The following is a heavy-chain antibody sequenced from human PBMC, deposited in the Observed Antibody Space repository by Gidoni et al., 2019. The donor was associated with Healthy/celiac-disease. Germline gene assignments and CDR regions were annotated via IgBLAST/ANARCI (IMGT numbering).Heavy chain of an antibody. CDR2: IIPILGIA. Sequence: VHLVQSGAAVKKPGSSLKVSCKASGATFSSYAISWVRQAPGQGLEWMGRIIPILGIANYAQKFQGRVTITADKSTSTAYMELSSLRSEDTAVYYCARDQDYGDYHYGMDVWGQGTTVTVSS. CDR1: GATFSSYA. V-gene: IGHV1-69*04. D-gene: IGHD4-17*01. J-gene: IGHJ6*02. CDR3: ARDQDYGDYHYGMDV.